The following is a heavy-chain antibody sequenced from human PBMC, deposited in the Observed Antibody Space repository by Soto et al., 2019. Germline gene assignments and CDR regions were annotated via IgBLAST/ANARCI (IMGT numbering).Heavy chain of an antibody. CDR3: ARDHCSGGSCYYIDY. D-gene: IGHD2-15*01. J-gene: IGHJ4*02. CDR1: GFTFSSYG. CDR2: IWYDGSNK. V-gene: IGHV3-33*01. Sequence: GGSLRLSCAASGFTFSSYGMHWVRQAPGKGLEWVAVIWYDGSNKYYADSVKGRFTISRDNSKNTLYLQMNSLRAEDTAGYYCARDHCSGGSCYYIDYWGQGTLVTVSS.